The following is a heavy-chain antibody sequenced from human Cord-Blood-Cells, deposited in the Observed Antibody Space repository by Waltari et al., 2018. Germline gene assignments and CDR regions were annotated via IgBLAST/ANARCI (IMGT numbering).Heavy chain of an antibody. Sequence: QVQLQQWGAGLLKPSETLSLTCAVYAGSFSGYYWSWIRQPPGTGLEWIGEINHSGSTNYNPSLKSRVTISVDTSKNQFSLKLSSVTAADTAVYYCARVVGSSLSHKDAGWFDPWGQGTLVTVSS. D-gene: IGHD6-6*01. CDR3: ARVVGSSLSHKDAGWFDP. CDR1: AGSFSGYY. V-gene: IGHV4-34*01. J-gene: IGHJ5*02. CDR2: INHSGST.